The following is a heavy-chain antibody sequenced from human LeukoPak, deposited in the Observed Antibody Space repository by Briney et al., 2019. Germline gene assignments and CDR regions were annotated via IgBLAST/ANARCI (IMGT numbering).Heavy chain of an antibody. CDR3: ARDQSVRGAPGY. D-gene: IGHD3-10*01. CDR2: MNPNSGNT. CDR1: GYTFTSYD. Sequence: ASVKVSCKASGYTFTSYDINWVRQATGQGLEWMGWMNPNSGNTGYAQKFQGRVTMTRNTSISTAYMELSSLRSEDTAVYYCARDQSVRGAPGYWGQGTLVTVSS. J-gene: IGHJ4*02. V-gene: IGHV1-8*01.